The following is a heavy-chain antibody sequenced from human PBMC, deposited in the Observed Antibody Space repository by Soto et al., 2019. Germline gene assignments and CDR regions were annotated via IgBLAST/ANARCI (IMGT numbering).Heavy chain of an antibody. J-gene: IGHJ6*02. D-gene: IGHD1-26*01. CDR3: AKDVVVGATTGLGDYYYYGMDV. CDR1: GFTFSSYG. Sequence: GGSLRLSCSASGFTFSSYGMHWVRQAPGKGLEWVAVISYDGSNKYYADSVKGRFTISRDNSKNTLYLQMNSLRAEDTAVYYCAKDVVVGATTGLGDYYYYGMDVWGQGTTVTVSS. V-gene: IGHV3-30*18. CDR2: ISYDGSNK.